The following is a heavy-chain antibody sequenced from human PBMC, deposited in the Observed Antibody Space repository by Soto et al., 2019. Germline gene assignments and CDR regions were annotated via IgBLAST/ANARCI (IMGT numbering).Heavy chain of an antibody. CDR1: GYTFTSYD. CDR3: ARGREGLIEYSSSWGFDY. CDR2: MNPNSGNK. V-gene: IGHV1-8*01. D-gene: IGHD6-6*01. Sequence: QVQLVQSGAEVKKPGASVKVSCKASGYTFTSYDINWVRQATGQGLEWMGWMNPNSGNKGYAQKFQGRVTMTRNTSISTAYMAMSSLRSEDTAVYYCARGREGLIEYSSSWGFDYWGQGTLVTVSS. J-gene: IGHJ4*02.